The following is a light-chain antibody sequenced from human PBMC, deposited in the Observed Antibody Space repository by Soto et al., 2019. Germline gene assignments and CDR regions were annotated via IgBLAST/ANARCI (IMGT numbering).Light chain of an antibody. CDR1: SSDVGGYNL. CDR2: EVT. CDR3: SSYSGSYTLYV. Sequence: QSVLAQPPSASGSPGQSVTISCTGTSSDVGGYNLVSWYQQHPGKAPKLIIYEVTKRPSGVPDRFSGSKSGNTASLTVSGLQAEDEADYYCSSYSGSYTLYVFGTGTKVTVL. V-gene: IGLV2-8*01. J-gene: IGLJ1*01.